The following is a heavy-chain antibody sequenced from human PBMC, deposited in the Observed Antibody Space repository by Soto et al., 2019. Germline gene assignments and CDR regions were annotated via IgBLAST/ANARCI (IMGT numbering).Heavy chain of an antibody. V-gene: IGHV5-51*01. D-gene: IGHD3-9*01. CDR3: ARRQKLRYFDWPPYGMDV. J-gene: IGHJ6*02. CDR1: GYSITSYW. Sequence: PRACLKISCMGSGYSITSYWIGCVRQMPGKGLEWMGIIYPGHSDTRYSPSFQGQVTISADKSISTAYLQWSSLKASDTAMYYCARRQKLRYFDWPPYGMDVWGQGTTVTVSS. CDR2: IYPGHSDT.